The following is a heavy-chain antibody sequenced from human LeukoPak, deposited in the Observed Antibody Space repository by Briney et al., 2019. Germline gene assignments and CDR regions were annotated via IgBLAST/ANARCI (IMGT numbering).Heavy chain of an antibody. Sequence: GGSLRLSCAASGFTFSSYAMSWVRQAPGKGLEWVSSISGSSGSTYYADSVKGRFTISRDNSKNTLYLQMNSLRAEDTAVYYCATNSGYSYGLDYWGQGTLVTVSS. CDR3: ATNSGYSYGLDY. J-gene: IGHJ4*02. CDR1: GFTFSSYA. V-gene: IGHV3-23*01. CDR2: ISGSSGST. D-gene: IGHD5-18*01.